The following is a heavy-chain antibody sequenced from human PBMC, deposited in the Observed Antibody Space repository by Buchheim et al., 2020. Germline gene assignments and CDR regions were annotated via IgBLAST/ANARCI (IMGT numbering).Heavy chain of an antibody. D-gene: IGHD1-26*01. CDR3: ARDGHLVGATLHYYGMDV. Sequence: QVQLVQSGAEVKKPGASVKVSCKASGYTFTSYAMHWVRQAPGQRLEWMGWINAGNGNTKYSQKFQGRVTITRDTSASTAYMELSSLRSEDTAVYYCARDGHLVGATLHYYGMDVWGQGTT. J-gene: IGHJ6*02. CDR1: GYTFTSYA. V-gene: IGHV1-3*01. CDR2: INAGNGNT.